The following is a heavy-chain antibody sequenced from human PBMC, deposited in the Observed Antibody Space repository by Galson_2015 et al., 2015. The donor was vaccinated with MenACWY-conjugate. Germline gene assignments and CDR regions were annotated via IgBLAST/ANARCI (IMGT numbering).Heavy chain of an antibody. CDR3: ARVSVGGYSYGPSFDY. D-gene: IGHD5-18*01. V-gene: IGHV1-46*03. CDR1: GYTFTSYY. Sequence: SVKVSCKASGYTFTSYYMHWVRQAPGQGLEWMGIINPSGGSTSYAQKFQGRVTMTRDTSTSTVYMELSSLRSEDTAVYYCARVSVGGYSYGPSFDYWGQGTLVTVSS. J-gene: IGHJ4*02. CDR2: INPSGGST.